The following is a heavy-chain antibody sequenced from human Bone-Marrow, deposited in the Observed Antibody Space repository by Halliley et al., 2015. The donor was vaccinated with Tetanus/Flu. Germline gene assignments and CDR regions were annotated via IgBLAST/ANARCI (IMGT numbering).Heavy chain of an antibody. Sequence: YHADSGKGRFTISRDNAKNSLYLQMNSLRAEDTSVYYCARGSGQYYYDSRGYRDRYYFYYMDVWGQGTTVTASS. CDR3: ARGSGQYYYDSRGYRDRYYFYYMDV. J-gene: IGHJ6*02. V-gene: IGHV3-21*01. D-gene: IGHD3-22*01.